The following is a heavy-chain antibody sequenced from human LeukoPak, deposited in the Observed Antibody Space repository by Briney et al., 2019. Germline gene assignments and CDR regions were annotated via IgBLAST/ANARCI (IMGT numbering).Heavy chain of an antibody. J-gene: IGHJ4*02. V-gene: IGHV1-18*01. CDR2: ISAYNGNT. CDR1: GYTFTSYG. Sequence: ASVKVSCKASGYTFTSYGISWVRQAPGQGLEWMGWISAYNGNTNYAQKLQGRVTMTTDTSTSTAYMELRSLRSDDTAVYYCARDPTPEGGNSGSGYWGQGTLVTVSS. D-gene: IGHD4-23*01. CDR3: ARDPTPEGGNSGSGY.